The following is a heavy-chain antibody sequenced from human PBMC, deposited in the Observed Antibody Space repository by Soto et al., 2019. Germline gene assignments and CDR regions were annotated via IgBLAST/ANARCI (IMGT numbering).Heavy chain of an antibody. CDR3: ARDDTTGLFDF. D-gene: IGHD4-17*01. J-gene: IGHJ4*02. CDR1: PGSRRTYY. CDR2: ISHTGRT. V-gene: IGHV4-59*01. Sequence: LSLTCSVSPGSRRTYYWTWIRQSPGKGLEWIGQISHTGRTKYNPSLESRVTISVDTSRKQFSLKLSSVTAADTALYYCARDDTTGLFDFWGQGTLVTVSS.